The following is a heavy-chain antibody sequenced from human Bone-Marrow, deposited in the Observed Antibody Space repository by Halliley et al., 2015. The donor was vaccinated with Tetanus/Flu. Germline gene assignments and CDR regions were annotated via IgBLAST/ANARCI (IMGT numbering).Heavy chain of an antibody. D-gene: IGHD2-2*02. CDR3: AREGYCSGIRCFTGVGSDP. Sequence: TLSLTCSVSGDSISSGYSWSWIRQPPEKGLEWIGYIYHSGSTYYNPSLKSRVTISLDRSTNQVSLKLRSVTAADTAVYYCAREGYCSGIRCFTGVGSDPWGQGTLVTFSS. V-gene: IGHV4-30-2*01. J-gene: IGHJ5*02. CDR1: GDSISSGYS. CDR2: IYHSGST.